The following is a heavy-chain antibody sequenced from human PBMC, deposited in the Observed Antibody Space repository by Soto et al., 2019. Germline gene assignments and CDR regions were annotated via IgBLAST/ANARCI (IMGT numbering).Heavy chain of an antibody. V-gene: IGHV3-21*01. CDR3: ARARQLGYCSGGSPQGCYYGMDV. Sequence: LRLSCAASGFTFSSYSMNWVRQAPGKGLEWVSSISSSSSYIYYADSVKGRFTISRDNAKNSLYLQMNSLRAEDTAVYYCARARQLGYCSGGSPQGCYYGMDVWGQGTTVTVSS. J-gene: IGHJ6*02. CDR1: GFTFSSYS. D-gene: IGHD2-15*01. CDR2: ISSSSSYI.